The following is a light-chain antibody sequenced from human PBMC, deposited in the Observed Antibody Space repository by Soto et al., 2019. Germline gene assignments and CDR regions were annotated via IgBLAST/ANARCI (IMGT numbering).Light chain of an antibody. Sequence: EIVLTQSPAALSVSPGGRATLSCRASQDVMYDLAWYQQKPGQAPRLLVYGASTRASDAPPRFRGSGSGREFSLTISSLQSEDFATYYWQQYRSWPRTFGQGSRVEIK. V-gene: IGKV3-15*01. CDR3: QQYRSWPRT. CDR1: QDVMYD. J-gene: IGKJ1*01. CDR2: GAS.